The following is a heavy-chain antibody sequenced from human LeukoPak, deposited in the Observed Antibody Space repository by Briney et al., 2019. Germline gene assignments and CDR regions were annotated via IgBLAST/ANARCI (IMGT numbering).Heavy chain of an antibody. V-gene: IGHV4-59*08. CDR1: GGSISSYY. Sequence: SETLSLTCTVSGGSISSYYWSWIRQPAGKGLEWIGYIYYSGSTNYNPSLKSRVTISVDTSKNQFSLKLSSVTAADTAVYYCARFTYYYDSSGYNGMDVWGQGTTVTVSS. CDR2: IYYSGST. J-gene: IGHJ6*02. CDR3: ARFTYYYDSSGYNGMDV. D-gene: IGHD3-22*01.